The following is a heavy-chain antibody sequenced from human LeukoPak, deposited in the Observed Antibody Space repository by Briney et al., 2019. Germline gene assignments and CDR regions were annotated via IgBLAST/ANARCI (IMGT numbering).Heavy chain of an antibody. CDR3: ARRVRSISSSWYAY. D-gene: IGHD6-13*01. CDR2: INHSGST. J-gene: IGHJ4*02. CDR1: GFTFSSYS. Sequence: GSLRLSCAAYGFTFSSYSMNWIRQPPGKGLEWIGEINHSGSTNYNPSLKSRVTISVDTSKNQFSLKLSSVTAADTAVYYCARRVRSISSSWYAYWGQGTLVTVSS. V-gene: IGHV4-34*01.